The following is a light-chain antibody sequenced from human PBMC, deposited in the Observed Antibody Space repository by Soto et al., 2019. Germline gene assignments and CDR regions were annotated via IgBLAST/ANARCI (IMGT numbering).Light chain of an antibody. J-gene: IGKJ4*01. CDR2: DAS. CDR3: QQFSSYPLT. CDR1: QSVSSY. V-gene: IGKV3-20*01. Sequence: EIVLTQSAGTLSLSPGERATLSCRASQSVSSYLAWYQQKPGQAPRLVIFDASTRATGIPDRFSGRGSGTDFTLTISRLEPEDFAVYYCQQFSSYPLTFGGGTKVDIK.